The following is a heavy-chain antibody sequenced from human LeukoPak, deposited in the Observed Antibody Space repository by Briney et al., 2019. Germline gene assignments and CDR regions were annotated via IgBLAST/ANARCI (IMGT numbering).Heavy chain of an antibody. Sequence: SETLSLTCTVSGGSISSSSYYWGWIRQPPGKGLEWIGSIYYSGSTYYNPSLKSRVTISVDTSKNQFSLKLSSVTAADTAVYYCARSLYGDYAPLGYWGQGTLVTVSS. D-gene: IGHD4-17*01. CDR3: ARSLYGDYAPLGY. V-gene: IGHV4-39*07. CDR1: GGSISSSSYY. J-gene: IGHJ4*02. CDR2: IYYSGST.